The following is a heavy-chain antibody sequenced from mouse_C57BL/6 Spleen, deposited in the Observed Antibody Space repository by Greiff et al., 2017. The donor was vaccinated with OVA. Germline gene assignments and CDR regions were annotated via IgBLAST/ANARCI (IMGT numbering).Heavy chain of an antibody. Sequence: QVQLQQSGAELVKPGASVKLSCKASGYTFTSYWMHWVKQRPGQGLEWIGMIHPNSGSTNYNEKFKSKATLTVDKSSSTAYMQLSSLTSEDSAVYYCARGGHYGSSPDYFDYWGQGTTLTVSS. CDR2: IHPNSGST. CDR3: ARGGHYGSSPDYFDY. J-gene: IGHJ2*01. V-gene: IGHV1-64*01. D-gene: IGHD1-1*01. CDR1: GYTFTSYW.